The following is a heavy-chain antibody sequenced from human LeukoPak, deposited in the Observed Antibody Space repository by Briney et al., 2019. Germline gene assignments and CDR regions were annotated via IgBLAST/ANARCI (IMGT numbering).Heavy chain of an antibody. CDR3: ARDNWNYGSSMDV. D-gene: IGHD1-7*01. J-gene: IGHJ6*02. CDR1: GDSITAYY. Sequence: SETLSLTCTVSGDSITAYYWNWVRQPPGKGLEWIGYIHYTGKNFYNPSLKSRITMSVDTSKSQFSLKLSSVTAADTAVYHCARDNWNYGSSMDVWGQGTTVTVSS. CDR2: IHYTGKN. V-gene: IGHV4-59*01.